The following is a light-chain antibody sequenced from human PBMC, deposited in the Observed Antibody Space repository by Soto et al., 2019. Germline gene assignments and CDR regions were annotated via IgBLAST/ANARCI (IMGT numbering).Light chain of an antibody. Sequence: AIRMTQSPSSLSASTGDRVTITCRASQGISSYLAWYQQKPGKAPKLLIYAASTLQCGVPSRFSGSGSGTDFTLTISCLQSEDFATYYCQQYYSYPWTFGRGTKVDIK. V-gene: IGKV1-8*01. J-gene: IGKJ1*01. CDR3: QQYYSYPWT. CDR1: QGISSY. CDR2: AAS.